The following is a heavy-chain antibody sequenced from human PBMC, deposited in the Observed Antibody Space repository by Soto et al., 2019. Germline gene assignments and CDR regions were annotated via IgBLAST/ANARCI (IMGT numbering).Heavy chain of an antibody. D-gene: IGHD2-2*01. J-gene: IGHJ4*02. Sequence: SLTCTVSGGSISSGGYYWSWIRQHPGKVLEWIGYIYYSGSTYYNPSLKSRVTISVDTSKNQFSLKLSSVTAADTAVYYCARSPVDCSSTSCVYFDYWGQGTLVTVSS. CDR2: IYYSGST. CDR1: GGSISSGGYY. V-gene: IGHV4-31*03. CDR3: ARSPVDCSSTSCVYFDY.